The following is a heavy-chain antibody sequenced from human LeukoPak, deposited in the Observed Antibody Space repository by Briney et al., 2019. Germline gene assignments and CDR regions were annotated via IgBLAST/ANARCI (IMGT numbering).Heavy chain of an antibody. Sequence: SVKVSCKASGYTFTSYDINWVRQAPGQGLEWMGRIIPILGIANYAQKFQGRATITADKSTSTAYMELSSLRSDDTAVYYCARTRMDYYYYYGMDVWGQGTTVTVSS. CDR3: ARTRMDYYYYYGMDV. V-gene: IGHV1-69*04. CDR2: IIPILGIA. D-gene: IGHD2-8*01. J-gene: IGHJ6*02. CDR1: GYTFTSYD.